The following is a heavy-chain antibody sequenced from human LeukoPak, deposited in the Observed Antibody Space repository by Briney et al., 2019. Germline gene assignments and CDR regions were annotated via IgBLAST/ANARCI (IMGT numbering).Heavy chain of an antibody. D-gene: IGHD3-9*01. CDR2: ISYDGSNK. Sequence: GGSLRLSCATSGFTFSSYAMHWVRQAPGKGLEWVAVISYDGSNKYYADSVKGRFTISRDNSKNTLYLQMNSLRAEDTAVYYCARDRGYFDWLLVYWGQGTLVTVSS. J-gene: IGHJ4*02. V-gene: IGHV3-30-3*01. CDR3: ARDRGYFDWLLVY. CDR1: GFTFSSYA.